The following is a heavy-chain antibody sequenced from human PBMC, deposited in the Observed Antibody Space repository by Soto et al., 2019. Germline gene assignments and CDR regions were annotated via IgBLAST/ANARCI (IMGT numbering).Heavy chain of an antibody. CDR3: ARIGVVESRSLDY. D-gene: IGHD3-16*01. CDR1: GFTFSSHE. V-gene: IGHV3-48*03. Sequence: DVQLVESGGALVQTGGSLRLSCVASGFTFSSHEMNWVRQAPGKGLEWVSYISSSGSTKFYADSVKGRFTISRDNAEETLYLQMNSLRAEDTAVYYCARIGVVESRSLDYWGQGTRVTVSS. J-gene: IGHJ4*02. CDR2: ISSSGSTK.